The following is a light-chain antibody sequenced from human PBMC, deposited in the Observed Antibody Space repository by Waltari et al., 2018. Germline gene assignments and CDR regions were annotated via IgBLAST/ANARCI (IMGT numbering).Light chain of an antibody. CDR1: SSDSGDYKL. J-gene: IGLJ1*01. Sequence: QSALTQPASVSGSPGQAVTISCTGTSSDSGDYKLVSWYQQHPGKAPKLIIYDVSNRPSGVSNRFSGSKSGNRASLTISGLQAEDEADYYCSSYRSTTTPCIFGSGTKVTVL. CDR2: DVS. CDR3: SSYRSTTTPCI. V-gene: IGLV2-14*03.